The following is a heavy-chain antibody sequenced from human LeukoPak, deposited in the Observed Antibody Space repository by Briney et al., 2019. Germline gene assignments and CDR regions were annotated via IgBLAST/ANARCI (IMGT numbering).Heavy chain of an antibody. V-gene: IGHV1-46*01. D-gene: IGHD6-25*01. CDR3: ARGQQRNFQH. CDR2: NNPSGGSS. Sequence: ASVKVSCKASGYTFTSYYMHWVRQAPGQGLEWMGINNPSGGSSDYAQKFQGRVTMTTDTSTSTVYMELSSLRSEDTAVYYCARGQQRNFQHWGQGTLVTVSS. CDR1: GYTFTSYY. J-gene: IGHJ1*01.